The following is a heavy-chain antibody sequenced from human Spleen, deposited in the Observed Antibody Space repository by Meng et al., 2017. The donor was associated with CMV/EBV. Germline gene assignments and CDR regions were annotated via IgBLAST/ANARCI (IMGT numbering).Heavy chain of an antibody. CDR2: VWHDGSKK. CDR3: ARDSRTFYYTAGSLPTGGFDY. D-gene: IGHD3-22*01. V-gene: IGHV3-33*01. J-gene: IGHJ4*02. CDR1: GFTFSTSV. Sequence: GESLKISCVTSGFTFSTSVMHWVRQAPGKGLEWVAVVWHDGSKKDYSDAVKGRFIISRDNSKKALYLQMNGLRVEDTAVYHCARDSRTFYYTAGSLPTGGFDYWGQGSLVTVSS.